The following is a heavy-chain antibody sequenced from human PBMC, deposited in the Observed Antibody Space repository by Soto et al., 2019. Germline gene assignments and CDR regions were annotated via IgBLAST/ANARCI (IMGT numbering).Heavy chain of an antibody. Sequence: QVQLQESGPGLVKPSQTLSLTCTVSGGSISSGGYYWSWIRQHPGKGLEWIGYIYYSGSTYYNPSLKSRVIIPVDTSKNQFALKLSSVTAADTAMYYCARGPRVLMYLDYLGQGTLVTVSS. CDR3: ARGPRVLMYLDY. CDR2: IYYSGST. D-gene: IGHD2-8*01. J-gene: IGHJ4*02. CDR1: GGSISSGGYY. V-gene: IGHV4-31*03.